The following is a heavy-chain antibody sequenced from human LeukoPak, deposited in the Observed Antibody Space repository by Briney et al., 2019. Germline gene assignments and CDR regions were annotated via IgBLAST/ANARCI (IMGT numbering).Heavy chain of an antibody. CDR3: ARAKYYDFWSGYYPFDY. CDR2: IYYSGST. V-gene: IGHV4-31*03. J-gene: IGHJ4*02. Sequence: SETLSLTCTASGGSISSGGYYWSWIRQHPGKGLEWIGYIYYSGSTYYNPSLKSRVTISVDTSKNQFSLKLSSVTAADTAVYCCARAKYYDFWSGYYPFDYWGQGTLVTVSS. CDR1: GGSISSGGYY. D-gene: IGHD3-3*01.